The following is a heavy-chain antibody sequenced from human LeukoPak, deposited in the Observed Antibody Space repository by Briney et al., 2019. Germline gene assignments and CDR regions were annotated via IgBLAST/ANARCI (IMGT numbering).Heavy chain of an antibody. CDR3: ARDRVKVAARTFDY. D-gene: IGHD2-15*01. V-gene: IGHV3-7*01. J-gene: IGHJ4*02. CDR1: GFTFNNYW. CDR2: IKHDEIEK. Sequence: GGSLRLSCAASGFTFNNYWMSWVRQAPGKGLEWVANIKHDEIEKYYVDSVKGRFTISRDNAKNSLFLQMNSLRAEDTAVYYCARDRVKVAARTFDYWGQGTLVTVSS.